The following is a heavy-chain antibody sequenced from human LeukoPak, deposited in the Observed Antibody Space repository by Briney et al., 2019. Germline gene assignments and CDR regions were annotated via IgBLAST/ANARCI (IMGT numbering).Heavy chain of an antibody. J-gene: IGHJ6*03. CDR1: GFTVSSNY. CDR2: IYSGGST. V-gene: IGHV3-53*01. Sequence: GGSLRLSCAVSGFTVSSNYMSWVRQAPGKGLEWVSLIYSGGSTYYADSVKGRFTISRDNAKNSLYLQMNSLRAEDTAVYYCARDRGGDYDNYYYYYMDVWGKGTTVTISS. CDR3: ARDRGGDYDNYYYYYMDV. D-gene: IGHD4-17*01.